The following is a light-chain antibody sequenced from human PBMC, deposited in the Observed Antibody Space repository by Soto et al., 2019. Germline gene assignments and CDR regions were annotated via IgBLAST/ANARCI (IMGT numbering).Light chain of an antibody. CDR3: SSYTSSSTYV. J-gene: IGLJ1*01. Sequence: QSALTQPASVSGSPGQSITISCTGTSSDVGGYNYVSWYQQHPGKAPKLMIYDVSNRPSGVSKRFSGSKSGNTASLTISGLQAEDEADYYCSSYTSSSTYVFGTGTKLTVL. CDR1: SSDVGGYNY. CDR2: DVS. V-gene: IGLV2-14*01.